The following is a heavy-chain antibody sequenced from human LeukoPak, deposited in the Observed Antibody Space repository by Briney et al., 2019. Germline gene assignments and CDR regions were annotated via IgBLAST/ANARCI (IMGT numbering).Heavy chain of an antibody. CDR2: ISGSGGST. J-gene: IGHJ4*02. D-gene: IGHD1-26*01. Sequence: GGSLRLSCAASGFTFSSNVMRWVRQAPGKGLEWVSSISGSGGSTEYADSVKGRFTISRDNSKNTLYLQMNNLRAEDTAIYYCAKGLSESKYFDYWGQGTLATVSS. V-gene: IGHV3-23*01. CDR1: GFTFSSNV. CDR3: AKGLSESKYFDY.